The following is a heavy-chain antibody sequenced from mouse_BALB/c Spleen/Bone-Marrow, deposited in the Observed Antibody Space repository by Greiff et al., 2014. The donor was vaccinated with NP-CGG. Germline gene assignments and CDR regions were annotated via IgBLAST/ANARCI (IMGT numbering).Heavy chain of an antibody. Sequence: VQLQQSGAELVKPGASVKLSCTASGFNIKDTYMYWVKQRPEQGLEWIGRIDPANGNTKYDPKFQGKATITADTSSNTAYLQRSSLTSEDTAVYYCARWEYYAMDYWGQGTSVTVSS. CDR1: GFNIKDTY. J-gene: IGHJ4*01. CDR3: ARWEYYAMDY. D-gene: IGHD4-1*01. CDR2: IDPANGNT. V-gene: IGHV14-3*02.